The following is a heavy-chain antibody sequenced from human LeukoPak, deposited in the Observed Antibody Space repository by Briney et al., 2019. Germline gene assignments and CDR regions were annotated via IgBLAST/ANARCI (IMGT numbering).Heavy chain of an antibody. V-gene: IGHV3-30*18. D-gene: IGHD3-10*01. J-gene: IGHJ5*02. CDR1: GVTLSPYG. Sequence: PGMSLRLSCAASGVTLSPYGMHWVRQAPGKGLEWVAVISYEGGTQHYADSVEGRFIISRDNPRNTLYLQMNILRTEDTAVYYCAKEGTPQVSTWYDLWGQGTQVIVSS. CDR3: AKEGTPQVSTWYDL. CDR2: ISYEGGTQ.